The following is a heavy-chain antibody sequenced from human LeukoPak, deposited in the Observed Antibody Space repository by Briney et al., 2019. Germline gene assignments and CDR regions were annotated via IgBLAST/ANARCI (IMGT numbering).Heavy chain of an antibody. CDR1: GFTFSTYW. V-gene: IGHV3-7*01. D-gene: IGHD3-16*01. J-gene: IGHJ4*02. CDR3: ARVRGGYYFDY. CDR2: IKQDGSEK. Sequence: HPGGSLRLSCAASGFTFSTYWMSWVRQAPGKGLVWVANIKQDGSEKDYVDSVKGRFTISRDNAKNSLFLQMNSLRAEDTAMYYCARVRGGYYFDYWGQGSLVTVSS.